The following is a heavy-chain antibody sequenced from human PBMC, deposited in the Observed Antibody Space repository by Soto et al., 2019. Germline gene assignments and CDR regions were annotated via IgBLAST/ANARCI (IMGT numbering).Heavy chain of an antibody. CDR3: ARFKEWLLSPFDP. CDR2: IYYSGST. Sequence: SETLSLTCTVSGGSISSYYWSWIRQPPGKGLEWIGYIYYSGSTNYNPSLKSRVTISVDTSKNQFSLKLSSVTAADTAVYYCARFKEWLLSPFDPWGQGTLVTVS. D-gene: IGHD3-3*01. CDR1: GGSISSYY. V-gene: IGHV4-59*01. J-gene: IGHJ5*02.